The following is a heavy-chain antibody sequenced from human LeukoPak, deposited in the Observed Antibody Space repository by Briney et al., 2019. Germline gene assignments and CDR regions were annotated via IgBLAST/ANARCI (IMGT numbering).Heavy chain of an antibody. CDR3: ARVKRYFDWLLLGPFDY. Sequence: ASVKVSCKASGYTFTVYYMHWVRQAPGQGLEWMGWINPNSGGTNYAQKFQGRVTMTRDTSISTAYMELSRLRSDDTAVYYCARVKRYFDWLLLGPFDYWGQGTLVTVSS. CDR2: INPNSGGT. V-gene: IGHV1-2*02. J-gene: IGHJ4*02. CDR1: GYTFTVYY. D-gene: IGHD3-9*01.